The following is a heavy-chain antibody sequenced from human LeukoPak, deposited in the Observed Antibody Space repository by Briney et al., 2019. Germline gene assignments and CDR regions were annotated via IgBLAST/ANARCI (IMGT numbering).Heavy chain of an antibody. V-gene: IGHV1-46*01. CDR1: GYTFTSYA. CDR2: INPSGGST. J-gene: IGHJ4*02. D-gene: IGHD2-2*01. CDR3: ARDPRYCSSTSCLGRFDY. Sequence: GASVKVSCKASGYTFTSYAMHWVRQAPGQGLEWMGIINPSGGSTSYAQKFRGRVTMTRDTSTSTVYMELSSLRSEDTAVYFCARDPRYCSSTSCLGRFDYWGQGTLVTVSS.